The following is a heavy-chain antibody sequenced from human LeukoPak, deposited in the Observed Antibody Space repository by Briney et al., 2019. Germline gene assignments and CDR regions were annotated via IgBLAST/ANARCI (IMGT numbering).Heavy chain of an antibody. CDR3: AREVDIVATIGGDDAFDI. D-gene: IGHD5-12*01. CDR2: ISSSSSYI. J-gene: IGHJ3*02. CDR1: GFTFSDHW. Sequence: GGSLRLSCVASGFTFSDHWMHWVRQAPGKGLEWVSSISSSSSYIYYADSVKGRFTISRDNAKNSLYLQMNSLRAEDTAVYYCAREVDIVATIGGDDAFDIWGQGTMVTVSS. V-gene: IGHV3-21*01.